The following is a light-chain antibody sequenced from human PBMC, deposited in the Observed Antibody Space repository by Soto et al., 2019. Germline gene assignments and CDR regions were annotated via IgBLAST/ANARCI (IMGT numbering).Light chain of an antibody. CDR1: QNIYNY. V-gene: IGKV1-39*01. J-gene: IGKJ5*01. CDR2: AAS. CDR3: EQTYSTPVT. Sequence: DIQMTQSPSSLSASVVDRVTVTCRTSQNIYNYLNWYQQKPGKAPKLLIYAASSVQSGVPLRFSGTGSGTDFTLTISSLQPEDFATYYCEQTYSTPVTFGQGHDWRL.